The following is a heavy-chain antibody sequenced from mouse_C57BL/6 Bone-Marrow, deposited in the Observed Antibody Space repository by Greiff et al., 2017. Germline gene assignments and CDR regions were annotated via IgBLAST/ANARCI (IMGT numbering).Heavy chain of an antibody. CDR2: INPGSGGT. Sequence: QVQLQQSGAELVRPGTSVKVSCKASGYAFTNYLIEWVKQRPGQGLEWIGVINPGSGGTNYNEKFKGKATLTADKSSSTAYMQLSSLTSGDSAVYFWARSPYYGSSYDYFDYWGQGTTLTVSS. V-gene: IGHV1-54*01. CDR3: ARSPYYGSSYDYFDY. CDR1: GYAFTNYL. D-gene: IGHD1-1*01. J-gene: IGHJ2*01.